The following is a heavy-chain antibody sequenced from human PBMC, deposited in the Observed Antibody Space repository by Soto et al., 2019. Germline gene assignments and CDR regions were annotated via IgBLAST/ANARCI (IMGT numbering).Heavy chain of an antibody. V-gene: IGHV1-2*04. CDR2: INPNSGGT. D-gene: IGHD2-2*01. CDR3: ATSPAAMYSTFDD. J-gene: IGHJ4*02. CDR1: GYTFTGYY. Sequence: ASVKVSCKASGYTFTGYYMHWVRQAPGQGLEWMGWINPNSGGTNYAQKFQGWVTMTRDTSISTAYMELSRLRSDDTAVYYCATSPAAMYSTFDDWGQGTLVTVAS.